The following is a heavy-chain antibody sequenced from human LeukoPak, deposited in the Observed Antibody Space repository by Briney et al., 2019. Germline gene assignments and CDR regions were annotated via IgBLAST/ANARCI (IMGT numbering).Heavy chain of an antibody. CDR3: ARANPADFNL. J-gene: IGHJ2*01. CDR2: IRYDGIVT. Sequence: GGSLRLSCAAPGFTFSSYAMSWVRQPPGKGLVWVSRIRYDGIVTNYADSVEGRFTISRDNAKNTVHLQMNSLRDDDTAVYYCARANPADFNLWGRGTLVTVSS. CDR1: GFTFSSYA. V-gene: IGHV3-74*01. D-gene: IGHD1-14*01.